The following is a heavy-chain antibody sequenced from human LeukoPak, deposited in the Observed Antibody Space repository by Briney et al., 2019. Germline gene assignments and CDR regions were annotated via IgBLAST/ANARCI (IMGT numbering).Heavy chain of an antibody. Sequence: PGGSLRLSCAASGLTFSSHAMNWVRQAPGKGLEWVSYISISSSSVYYADSVKGRFTISRDNAKNSLYLQMNSLRAEDTAVYYCARESSVVRGVITDFDYWGQGTLVTVSS. J-gene: IGHJ4*02. CDR3: ARESSVVRGVITDFDY. V-gene: IGHV3-48*04. CDR2: ISISSSSV. CDR1: GLTFSSHA. D-gene: IGHD3-10*01.